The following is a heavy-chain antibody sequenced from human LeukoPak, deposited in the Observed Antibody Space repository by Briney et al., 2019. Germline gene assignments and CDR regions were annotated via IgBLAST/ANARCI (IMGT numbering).Heavy chain of an antibody. V-gene: IGHV3-66*01. J-gene: IGHJ4*02. D-gene: IGHD5-12*01. CDR3: ARIRSGYDFDY. CDR1: AFTFNSYW. CDR2: IYSGGST. Sequence: GGSLRLSCAASAFTFNSYWMSWVRQAPGKGLEWVSVIYSGGSTYYADSVKGRFTISRDNSKNTLYLQMNSLRAEDTAVYYCARIRSGYDFDYWGQGTLVTVSS.